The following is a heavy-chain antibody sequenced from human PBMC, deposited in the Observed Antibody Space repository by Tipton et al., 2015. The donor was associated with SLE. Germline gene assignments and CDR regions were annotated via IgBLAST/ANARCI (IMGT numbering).Heavy chain of an antibody. CDR1: GFTFSSYA. CDR3: ATLPAAAA. CDR2: ISYDGSNK. Sequence: RSLRLSCAASGFTFSSYAMHWVRQAPGKGLEWVAVISYDGSNKYYADSVKGRFTISRDNSKNTLYLQMNSLRAEDTAVYYCATLPAAAAWGQGTLVTVSS. J-gene: IGHJ5*02. D-gene: IGHD6-13*01. V-gene: IGHV3-30*04.